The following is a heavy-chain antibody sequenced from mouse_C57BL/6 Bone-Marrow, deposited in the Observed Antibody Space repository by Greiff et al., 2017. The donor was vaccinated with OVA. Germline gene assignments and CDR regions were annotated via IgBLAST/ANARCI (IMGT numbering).Heavy chain of an antibody. CDR2: IYPGDGDT. D-gene: IGHD4-1*01. J-gene: IGHJ2*01. CDR3: ASNWDFDY. CDR1: GYAFSSSW. V-gene: IGHV1-82*01. Sequence: QVQLKESGPELVKPGASVKISCKASGYAFSSSWMNWVKQRPGKGLEWIGRIYPGDGDTNYNGKFKGKATLTADTSASTAYMQLSSLTSEDSSVYFCASNWDFDYWGQGTTLTVSS.